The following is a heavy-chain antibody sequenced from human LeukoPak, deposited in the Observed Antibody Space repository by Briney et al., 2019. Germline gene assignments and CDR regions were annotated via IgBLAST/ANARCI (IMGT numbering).Heavy chain of an antibody. V-gene: IGHV3-23*01. Sequence: PGGSLRLSCAASRFTFSTYSMSWVRQAPGKGLEWVSGITGSGGDTYYADSVKGRFTISRDNSKNTLYLQMNTLRAEDPAVYYCVKDLGWELSHGCDPWGPGTLVTVSS. D-gene: IGHD1-26*01. CDR1: RFTFSTYS. CDR3: VKDLGWELSHGCDP. CDR2: ITGSGGDT. J-gene: IGHJ5*02.